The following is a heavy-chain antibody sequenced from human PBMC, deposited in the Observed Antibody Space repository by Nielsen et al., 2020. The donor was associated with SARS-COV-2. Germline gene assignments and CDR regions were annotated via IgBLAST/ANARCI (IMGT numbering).Heavy chain of an antibody. Sequence: SETLSLTCTVSGGSISSYYWSWIRQPPGKGLEWIGYIYYSGSTNYNSSLKSRVTISVDTSKNQFSLKLSSVTAADTAVYYCARARGRDAFDIWGQGTMVTVSS. J-gene: IGHJ3*02. CDR1: GGSISSYY. CDR3: ARARGRDAFDI. CDR2: IYYSGST. V-gene: IGHV4-59*01.